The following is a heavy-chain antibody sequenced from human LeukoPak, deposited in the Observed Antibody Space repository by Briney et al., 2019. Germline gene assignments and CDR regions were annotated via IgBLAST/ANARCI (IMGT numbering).Heavy chain of an antibody. CDR3: ASSSRPFDAFDI. CDR2: IIPIFGTA. CDR1: GGTFSSYA. D-gene: IGHD6-6*01. J-gene: IGHJ3*02. Sequence: SVKVSCKASGGTFSSYAISWVRQAPGQGVEWMGGIIPIFGTANYAQKFQGRVTITADKSTSTAYMELSSLRSEDTAVYYCASSSRPFDAFDIWGQGTMVTVSS. V-gene: IGHV1-69*06.